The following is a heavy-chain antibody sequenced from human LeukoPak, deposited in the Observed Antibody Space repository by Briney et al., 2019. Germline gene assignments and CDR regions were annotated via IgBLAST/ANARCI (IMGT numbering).Heavy chain of an antibody. Sequence: PGRSLRLSCAASGFTFDDYAMHWVRQGPGKGLEWVSGISWDSNYVGYADSVRGRFTISRDNAKNSLYLQMNSLRTEDTAFYYCVKESGGYWDGYWGQGALVTVSS. D-gene: IGHD1-26*01. J-gene: IGHJ4*02. V-gene: IGHV3-9*01. CDR3: VKESGGYWDGY. CDR1: GFTFDDYA. CDR2: ISWDSNYV.